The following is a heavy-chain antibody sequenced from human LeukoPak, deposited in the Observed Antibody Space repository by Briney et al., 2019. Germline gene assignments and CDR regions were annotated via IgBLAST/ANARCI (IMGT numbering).Heavy chain of an antibody. CDR2: ISSSSSYI. CDR1: GFTFSSYS. Sequence: PGGSLRLSCAASGFTFSSYSMNWVRQAPGKGLEWVSSISSSSSYIYYADSVKGRFTISRDNGKNSLYLQMNSLRAEDTAVYYCASDKTAQLDNYYYYMDVWGKGTTVTISS. D-gene: IGHD6-13*01. V-gene: IGHV3-21*06. CDR3: ASDKTAQLDNYYYYMDV. J-gene: IGHJ6*03.